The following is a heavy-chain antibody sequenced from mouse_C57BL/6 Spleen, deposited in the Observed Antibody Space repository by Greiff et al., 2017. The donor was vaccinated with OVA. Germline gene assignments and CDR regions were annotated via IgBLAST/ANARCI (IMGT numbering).Heavy chain of an antibody. V-gene: IGHV1-61*01. Sequence: QVQLQQPGAELVRPGSSVKLSCKASGYTFTSYWMDWVKQRPGQGLEWIGNIYPSDSETHYNQKFKDKATLTVDKSSSTAYMQLSSLTSEDSAVYCCARGTAQAPFDYWGQGTTLTVSS. J-gene: IGHJ2*01. D-gene: IGHD3-2*02. CDR1: GYTFTSYW. CDR3: ARGTAQAPFDY. CDR2: IYPSDSET.